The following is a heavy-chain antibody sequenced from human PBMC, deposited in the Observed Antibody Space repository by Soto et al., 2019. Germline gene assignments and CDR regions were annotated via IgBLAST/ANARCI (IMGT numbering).Heavy chain of an antibody. V-gene: IGHV4-61*01. J-gene: IGHJ5*02. Sequence: PSETLSLTCTVSGGSVSSGSYYWSWIRQPPGKGLEWIGYIYYSGSTNYNPSLKSRVTISVDTSKNQFSLKLSSVTAADTAVYYCARDLGGSYRGDWFDPWGQGTLVTVSS. D-gene: IGHD1-26*01. CDR2: IYYSGST. CDR1: GGSVSSGSYY. CDR3: ARDLGGSYRGDWFDP.